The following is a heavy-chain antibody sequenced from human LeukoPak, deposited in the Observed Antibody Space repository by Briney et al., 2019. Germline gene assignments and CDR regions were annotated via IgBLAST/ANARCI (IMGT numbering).Heavy chain of an antibody. CDR3: TTAGISGTRWYYNGMDV. V-gene: IGHV3-15*01. D-gene: IGHD1-20*01. CDR1: GFSFNNAY. J-gene: IGHJ6*02. CDR2: IKSKIDGETI. Sequence: GGSLRLSCGASGFSFNNAYMSWVRQAPGKGPEWVGLIKSKIDGETIEYAAPVKDRFVISREDSENTVYLQMTSLKIEDTAVYYCTTAGISGTRWYYNGMDVWGQGTTVTVSS.